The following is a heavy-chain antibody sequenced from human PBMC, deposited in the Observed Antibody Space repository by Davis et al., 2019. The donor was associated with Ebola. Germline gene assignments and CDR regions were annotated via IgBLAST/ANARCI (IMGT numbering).Heavy chain of an antibody. Sequence: GGSLRLSCAASGFTFSSYWMSWVRQAPGKGLEWVGRIRSKANSYATAYAASVKGRFTISRDDSKNTAYLQMNSLKTEDTAVYYCTAVPAASVDYWGQGTLVTVSS. CDR1: GFTFSSYW. V-gene: IGHV3-73*01. CDR3: TAVPAASVDY. J-gene: IGHJ4*02. CDR2: IRSKANSYAT. D-gene: IGHD2-2*01.